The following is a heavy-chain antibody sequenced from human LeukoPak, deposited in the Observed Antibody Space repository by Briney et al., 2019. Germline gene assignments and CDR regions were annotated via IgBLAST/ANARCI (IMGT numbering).Heavy chain of an antibody. CDR1: GGSISSYY. Sequence: PSETLSLTCTVSGGSISSYYWSWIRQPPGKGLEWIGYIYYSGSTNYNPSLKSRVTISVDTSKNRFSLKLSSVTAADTAVYYCAREGYSDAFDIWGQGTMVTVSS. J-gene: IGHJ3*02. D-gene: IGHD2-15*01. CDR2: IYYSGST. CDR3: AREGYSDAFDI. V-gene: IGHV4-59*01.